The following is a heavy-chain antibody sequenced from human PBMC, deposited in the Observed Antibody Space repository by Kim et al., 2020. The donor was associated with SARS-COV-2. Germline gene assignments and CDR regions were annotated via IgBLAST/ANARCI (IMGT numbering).Heavy chain of an antibody. CDR3: TRGPC. J-gene: IGHJ1*01. V-gene: IGHV3-74*01. CDR1: GFSFSEWW. Sequence: GGSLRLSCAASGFSFSEWWMDWVRQAPGKGPEWVARIDNDGTTTLYADSVKGRFTISRDNSKNTLYLQMTGLRADDTGVYYCTRGPCWGQGTRVTVS. CDR2: IDNDGTTT.